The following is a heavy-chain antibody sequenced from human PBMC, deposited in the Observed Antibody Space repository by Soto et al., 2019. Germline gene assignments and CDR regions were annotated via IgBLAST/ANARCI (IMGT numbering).Heavy chain of an antibody. CDR3: TTDPEHYYDSSGYYGDFDY. J-gene: IGHJ4*02. CDR2: IKSKTDGGTT. CDR1: GFTFSNAW. D-gene: IGHD3-22*01. V-gene: IGHV3-15*07. Sequence: EVQLVESGGGLVKPGGSLRLSCAASGFTFSNAWMNWVRQAPGKGLEWVGRIKSKTDGGTTDYAAPVKGRFTISRDDSKNTLYLQMNSLKTDDTAVYYCTTDPEHYYDSSGYYGDFDYWGQGTLVTVSS.